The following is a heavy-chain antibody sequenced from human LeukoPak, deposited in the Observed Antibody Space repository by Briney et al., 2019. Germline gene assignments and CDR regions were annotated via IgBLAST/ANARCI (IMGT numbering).Heavy chain of an antibody. D-gene: IGHD1-1*01. Sequence: GGSLRLSCAASGFSVSRNYMTWVRQAPGEGLEWVSLIYSGGSTSYADSVKGRFTISRDNSKNTLYLQMNSLRAEDTAVYYCARKTDHQTGGDYWGQGTLVTASS. CDR3: ARKTDHQTGGDY. J-gene: IGHJ4*02. CDR1: GFSVSRNY. V-gene: IGHV3-66*01. CDR2: IYSGGST.